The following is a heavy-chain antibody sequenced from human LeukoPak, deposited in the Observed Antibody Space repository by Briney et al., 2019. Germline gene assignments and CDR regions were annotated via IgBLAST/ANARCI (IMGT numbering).Heavy chain of an antibody. Sequence: GGSLRHSCEASGFTFDAYAMHWVRQAPGKGLEWVSPINKDGSATYCADSVKGRFTISRDNSKNPLYLQMNSLRSEDTALYYCATWAFYHSLDVWGQGTTVTVSS. CDR3: ATWAFYHSLDV. CDR1: GFTFDAYA. J-gene: IGHJ6*02. V-gene: IGHV3-43*02. D-gene: IGHD1-26*01. CDR2: INKDGSAT.